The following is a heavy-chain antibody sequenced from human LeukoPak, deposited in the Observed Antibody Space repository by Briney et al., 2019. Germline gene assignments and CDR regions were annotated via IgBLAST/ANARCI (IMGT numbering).Heavy chain of an antibody. V-gene: IGHV1-18*04. D-gene: IGHD2/OR15-2a*01. CDR1: GYTFTGYY. Sequence: ASVKVSCKASGYTFTGYYMHWVRQAPGQGLEWMGWITAYNGNTNYAHKFQGRFTMTTDTYTRTVYMELRGLKSNDTAVYYCARGVSNRWADFWGQGTLVTVSS. CDR3: ARGVSNRWADF. J-gene: IGHJ4*02. CDR2: ITAYNGNT.